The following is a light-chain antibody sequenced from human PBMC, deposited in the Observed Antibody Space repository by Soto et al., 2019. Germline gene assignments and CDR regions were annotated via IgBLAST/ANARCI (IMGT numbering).Light chain of an antibody. Sequence: DIQMTQSQSSLSASVGARVTITCRASQSISNYLNWYQQKPGKAPKLLIYAASSLQSGVPSRFSGSGSGTDFNLTISSLQPEDFATYSCQQSYTTLFTFGPGTNVDI. J-gene: IGKJ3*01. CDR2: AAS. CDR3: QQSYTTLFT. CDR1: QSISNY. V-gene: IGKV1-39*01.